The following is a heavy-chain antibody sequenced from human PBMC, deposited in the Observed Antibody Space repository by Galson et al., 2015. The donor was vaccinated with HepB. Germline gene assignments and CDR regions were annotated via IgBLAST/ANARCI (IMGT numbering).Heavy chain of an antibody. D-gene: IGHD6-19*01. CDR1: GFTFSDYY. Sequence: SLRLSCAASGFTFSDYYMSWVRQAPGKGLEWVSAISGSGGSTYYADSVKGRFTISRDNSKNTLYLQMNSLRAEDTAVYYCANGIAVSVYWGQGTLVTVSS. CDR2: ISGSGGST. CDR3: ANGIAVSVY. V-gene: IGHV3-23*01. J-gene: IGHJ4*02.